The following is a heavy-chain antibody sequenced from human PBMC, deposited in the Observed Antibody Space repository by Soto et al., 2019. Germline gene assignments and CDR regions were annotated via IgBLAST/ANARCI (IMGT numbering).Heavy chain of an antibody. CDR3: TRVCNSGYYSSSAFDV. V-gene: IGHV3-74*01. J-gene: IGHJ3*01. D-gene: IGHD3-22*01. CDR1: GFGFSGYW. CDR2: ISGDGTDT. Sequence: DVQLVESGGGSVQPGGSLRLSCVASGFGFSGYWMHWVRQVPGRGLVWVSRISGDGTDTSYADSVGGRFTISRDNAKNSVYWQMNSLRVEDTAVYYCTRVCNSGYYSSSAFDVWGQGTMVSVSP.